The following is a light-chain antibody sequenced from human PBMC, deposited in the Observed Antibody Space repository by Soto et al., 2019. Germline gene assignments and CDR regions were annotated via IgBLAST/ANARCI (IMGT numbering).Light chain of an antibody. J-gene: IGKJ4*01. CDR1: QGISSY. V-gene: IGKV1-9*01. CDR3: QQLNSYPLT. Sequence: DIQMTQSPSSLSASVGDRVTITCRASQGISSYLAWCQQKPGKAPKILIYAASTLQSGVPSRFSGTGSGTDFTLTISSLQPEDFATYYCQQLNSYPLTFGGGTKVDIK. CDR2: AAS.